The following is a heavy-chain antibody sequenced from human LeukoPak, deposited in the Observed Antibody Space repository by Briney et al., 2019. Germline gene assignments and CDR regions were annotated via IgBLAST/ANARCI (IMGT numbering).Heavy chain of an antibody. Sequence: ASVKVSCKASGYTFTSYVINWVRQATGQGLEWMGWMNPNSGNTGYAQKFQGRVTMTRNTSISTAYMELSSLRSEDTAVYYCARLDDFLNWFDPWGQGTLVTVSS. CDR1: GYTFTSYV. CDR2: MNPNSGNT. D-gene: IGHD3-3*01. J-gene: IGHJ5*02. V-gene: IGHV1-8*01. CDR3: ARLDDFLNWFDP.